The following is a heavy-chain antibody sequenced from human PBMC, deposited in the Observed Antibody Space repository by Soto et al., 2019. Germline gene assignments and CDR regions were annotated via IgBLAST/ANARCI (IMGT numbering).Heavy chain of an antibody. D-gene: IGHD6-19*01. V-gene: IGHV3-23*01. CDR1: GFTFSNYA. CDR3: ARTDKFNSQSSGWANRFDC. CDR2: ITPTGVT. Sequence: EMQLLESGGGFVQPGGSLRLFCAASGFTFSNYAMTWVRQAPGEGLEWVSTITPTGVTYYGDTVKGRFTISRDNSKSTLFLQMNSLRAEDTAIYYCARTDKFNSQSSGWANRFDCWGQGTLVTVSS. J-gene: IGHJ4*02.